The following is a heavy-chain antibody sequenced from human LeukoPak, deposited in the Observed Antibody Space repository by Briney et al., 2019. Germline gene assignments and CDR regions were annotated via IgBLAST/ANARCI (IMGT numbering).Heavy chain of an antibody. Sequence: SETLSLTCTVSGGSISTSNYYWGWIRQPPGKGLEWIGNIFYSGSTYYSPSLRSRVTISVDTSKDQFSLKLTSVTATDTAVYYCASRARRYYFDYWGQGTLVTVSS. CDR3: ASRARRYYFDY. V-gene: IGHV4-39*01. CDR2: IFYSGST. J-gene: IGHJ4*02. CDR1: GGSISTSNYY.